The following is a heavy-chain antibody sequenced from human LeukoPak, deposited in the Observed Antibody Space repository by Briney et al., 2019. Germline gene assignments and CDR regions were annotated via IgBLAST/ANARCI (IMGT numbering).Heavy chain of an antibody. Sequence: SVKVSCKASGGTFSSYAISWVRQAPGQGLEWMGGIIPIFGTANYAQKFQGRVTITADESTSTAYMELSSLRSEDTAVYYCARDMDTAMGLDAFDIWGQGTMVTVSS. CDR3: ARDMDTAMGLDAFDI. CDR1: GGTFSSYA. V-gene: IGHV1-69*13. J-gene: IGHJ3*02. D-gene: IGHD5-18*01. CDR2: IIPIFGTA.